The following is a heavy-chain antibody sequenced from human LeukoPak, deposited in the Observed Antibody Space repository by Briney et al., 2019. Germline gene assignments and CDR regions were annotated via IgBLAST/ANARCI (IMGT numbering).Heavy chain of an antibody. CDR1: GYRFTSYW. J-gene: IGHJ3*02. D-gene: IGHD3-10*01. Sequence: GESLKISCKGSGYRFTSYWIGWVRQMPGKGLEWMGIIYPGDSDTRYSPSFQGQVTISADKSISTAYLQWSSLKASDTAMYYCARPNYYASGSPYGFDIWGQGTMVTVSS. V-gene: IGHV5-51*01. CDR2: IYPGDSDT. CDR3: ARPNYYASGSPYGFDI.